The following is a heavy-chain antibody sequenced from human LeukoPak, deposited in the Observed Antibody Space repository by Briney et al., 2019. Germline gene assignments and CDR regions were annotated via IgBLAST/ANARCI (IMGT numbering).Heavy chain of an antibody. CDR3: ARGGSHGY. Sequence: GGSLRLSCATSGLTFSSYWMSWVRQAPGKGLGWVANIKPDGSEKNYVDSVKGRFTISRDNAKNSLYLQMNSLRAEDTAVYYCARGGSHGYWGQGTLVTVSS. CDR1: GLTFSSYW. CDR2: IKPDGSEK. D-gene: IGHD1-26*01. V-gene: IGHV3-7*01. J-gene: IGHJ4*02.